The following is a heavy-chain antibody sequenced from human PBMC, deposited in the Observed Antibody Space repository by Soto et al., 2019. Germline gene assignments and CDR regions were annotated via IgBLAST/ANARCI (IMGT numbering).Heavy chain of an antibody. J-gene: IGHJ4*02. CDR3: ASRGTTTDCSGGSCYARGFDY. Sequence: QVQLQESGPGLVKPSQTLSLTCTVSGGSISSGDYYWSWIRQPPGKGLEWIGYIYYSGSTYYNPSRTRRVTISVDTSKTQFSLKLSSVTAADTAVYYCASRGTTTDCSGGSCYARGFDYWGQGTLVTVSS. CDR2: IYYSGST. CDR1: GGSISSGDYY. D-gene: IGHD2-15*01. V-gene: IGHV4-30-4*01.